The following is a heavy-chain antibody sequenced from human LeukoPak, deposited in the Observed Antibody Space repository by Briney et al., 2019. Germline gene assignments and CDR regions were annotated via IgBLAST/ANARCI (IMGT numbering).Heavy chain of an antibody. V-gene: IGHV4-4*07. J-gene: IGHJ6*03. CDR2: IYTSGST. Sequence: SETLSLTCTVSGGSISRYFWTGIRQPAGKGLEWIGHIYTSGSTNFNPPLKSRHTMSVDTSKNQFSLKLTSVTAADTAVYYCARTYDSPGYYSPDYYYMDVWGKGTTVTISS. CDR1: GGSISRYF. CDR3: ARTYDSPGYYSPDYYYMDV. D-gene: IGHD3-22*01.